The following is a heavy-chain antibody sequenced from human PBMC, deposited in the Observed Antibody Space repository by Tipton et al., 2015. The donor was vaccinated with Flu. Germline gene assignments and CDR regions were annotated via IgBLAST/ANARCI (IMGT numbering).Heavy chain of an antibody. V-gene: IGHV3-30*04. CDR2: ISYGGRDK. CDR3: TRDGTIAVLEPFAY. CDR1: GFSVSSYA. D-gene: IGHD6-19*01. Sequence: SLRLSCAASGFSVSSYAMHWVRQAPGKGLEWVAVISYGGRDKFYGYSVEGRFTIYRDNRQNTLYLLMDNVRPDDTAVYFCTRDGTIAVLEPFAYWGQGTVVTVSS. J-gene: IGHJ4*02.